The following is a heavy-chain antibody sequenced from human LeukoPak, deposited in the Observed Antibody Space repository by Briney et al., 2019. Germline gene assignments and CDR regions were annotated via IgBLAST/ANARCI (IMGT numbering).Heavy chain of an antibody. V-gene: IGHV1-2*02. CDR3: ARDFGIVATIDDY. Sequence: ASVKVSCKASGYTFTGYYMHWVRRAPGQGLEWMGWINPNSGGTNYAQKFQGRVTMTRDTSISTAYMELSRLRSDDTAVYYCARDFGIVATIDDYWGQGTLVTVSS. J-gene: IGHJ4*02. D-gene: IGHD5-12*01. CDR1: GYTFTGYY. CDR2: INPNSGGT.